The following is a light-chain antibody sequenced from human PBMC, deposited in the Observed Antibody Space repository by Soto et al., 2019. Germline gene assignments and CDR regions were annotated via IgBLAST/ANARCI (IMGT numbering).Light chain of an antibody. CDR1: QSIRSY. Sequence: DVQMTQSPSSLSASVGDRVTITCRASQSIRSYLNWYQQKTGKXPXLLIYAAYSLQSGVPSRFSGSGSGTDFTLTIRSLQPEDVATYYCQQSYSTPRTFGQGTKV. J-gene: IGKJ1*01. CDR2: AAY. CDR3: QQSYSTPRT. V-gene: IGKV1-39*01.